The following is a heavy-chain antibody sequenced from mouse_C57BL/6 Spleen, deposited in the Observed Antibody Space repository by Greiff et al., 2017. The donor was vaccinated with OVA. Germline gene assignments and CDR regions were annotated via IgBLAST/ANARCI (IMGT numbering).Heavy chain of an antibody. CDR2: IWGGGST. CDR3: ARKRDYDDYAMDY. CDR1: GFSLTSYG. Sequence: VQLQQSGPGLVQPSQSLSITCTVSGFSLTSYGVHWVRQSPGKGLEWLGVIWGGGSTDYNAAFISRLSISKDNSKSQVFFKMNSLQADDTAIYYCARKRDYDDYAMDYWGQGTSVTVSS. V-gene: IGHV2-2*01. J-gene: IGHJ4*01. D-gene: IGHD2-4*01.